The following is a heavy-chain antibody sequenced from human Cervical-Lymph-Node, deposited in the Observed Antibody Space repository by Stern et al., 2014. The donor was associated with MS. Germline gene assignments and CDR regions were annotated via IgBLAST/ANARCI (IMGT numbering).Heavy chain of an antibody. D-gene: IGHD5-18*01. CDR2: ITWNGGKI. J-gene: IGHJ4*02. CDR1: GFTVDDYA. CDR3: AKDKADTTMNYFDY. Sequence: EVQLVESGGGLVQPGRSLRLSCAASGFTVDDYAMHWVRQAPGKGLEWVSGITWNGGKIGYVDSVKGRFTISRDNAKNSLYLQMNSLRVEDTAFYYCAKDKADTTMNYFDYWGRGTLVTVSS. V-gene: IGHV3-9*01.